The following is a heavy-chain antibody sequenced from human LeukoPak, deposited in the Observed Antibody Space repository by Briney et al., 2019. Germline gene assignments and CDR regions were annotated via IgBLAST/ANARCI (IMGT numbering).Heavy chain of an antibody. D-gene: IGHD1-1*01. Sequence: PGGSLRLSCVASGLAVGSNYMSWVRQAPGKGLEYVSAISSNGGSTYYADSVKGRFTISRDNSKNTLYLQMSSLRAEDTAVYYCVKITSVTGGDCWGQGTRLTVSS. J-gene: IGHJ4*02. CDR2: ISSNGGST. CDR3: VKITSVTGGDC. V-gene: IGHV3-64D*06. CDR1: GLAVGSNY.